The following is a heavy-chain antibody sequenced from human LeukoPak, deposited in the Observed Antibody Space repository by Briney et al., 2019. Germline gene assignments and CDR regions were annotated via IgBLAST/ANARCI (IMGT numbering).Heavy chain of an antibody. J-gene: IGHJ4*02. CDR3: ARLLWTTGTTGFDC. V-gene: IGHV3-7*01. D-gene: IGHD4-17*01. CDR2: IKQDGSEV. Sequence: GGSLRLSCAASGFTFSSYWMSWVRQAPGKGLEWVANIKQDGSEVYYVDSVKGRFTISRDNAKNSVYLQMNSLRAEDTAVYYCARLLWTTGTTGFDCWGQGTLVTVSP. CDR1: GFTFSSYW.